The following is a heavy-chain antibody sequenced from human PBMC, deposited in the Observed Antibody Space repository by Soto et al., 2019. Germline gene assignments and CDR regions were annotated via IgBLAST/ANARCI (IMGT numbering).Heavy chain of an antibody. CDR3: ARRDSAVAGFAWFDP. J-gene: IGHJ5*02. CDR2: IYYSGST. D-gene: IGHD6-19*01. Sequence: SETLSLTCTVSGGSISSYYWSWIRQPPGKGLEWIGYIYYSGSTNYNPSLKSRVTISVDTSKNQFSLKLSSVTAADTAVYYCARRDSAVAGFAWFDPWGQGTLVTVSS. CDR1: GGSISSYY. V-gene: IGHV4-59*08.